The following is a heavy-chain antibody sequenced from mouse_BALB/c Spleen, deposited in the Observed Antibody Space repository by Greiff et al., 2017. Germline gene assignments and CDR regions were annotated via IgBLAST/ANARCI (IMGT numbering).Heavy chain of an antibody. CDR3: NEAYRYDWFAY. V-gene: IGHV14-4*02. Sequence: VQLQQSGAELVRSGASVKLSCTASGFNIKDYYMHWVKQRPEQGLEWIGWIDPENGDTEYAPKFQGKATMTADTSSNTAYLQLSSLTSEDTAVYYCNEAYRYDWFAYWGQGTLVTVSA. D-gene: IGHD2-14*01. CDR1: GFNIKDYY. CDR2: IDPENGDT. J-gene: IGHJ3*01.